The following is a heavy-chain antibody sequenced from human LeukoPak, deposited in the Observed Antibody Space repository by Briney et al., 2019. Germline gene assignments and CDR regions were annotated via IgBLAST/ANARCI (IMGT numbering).Heavy chain of an antibody. Sequence: PGGSLRLSCAASGFTFSSYSMNWVRQAPGKGLEWVSSISSSSSYIYYADSVKGRFTISRDNAKNSLYPQMNSLRAEDTAVYYCASVVVVAANDAFDIWGQGTMVTVSS. D-gene: IGHD2-15*01. J-gene: IGHJ3*02. CDR3: ASVVVVAANDAFDI. CDR2: ISSSSSYI. V-gene: IGHV3-21*01. CDR1: GFTFSSYS.